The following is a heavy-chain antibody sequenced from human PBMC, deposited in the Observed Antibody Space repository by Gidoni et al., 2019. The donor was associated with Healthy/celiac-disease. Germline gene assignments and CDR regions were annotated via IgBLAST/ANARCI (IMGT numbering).Heavy chain of an antibody. CDR3: AHISPPTGYGSSTSCLDAFDI. V-gene: IGHV2-5*01. CDR1: GFSLSTTEVG. Sequence: QITLKESGPTLVKPTQTLPLTCSFSGFSLSTTEVGVGWIRQPPGKALEWLALIYWNDDKRYSPSLKRRLTITKDTSKNQVVLTVTNMDPVDTATYYCAHISPPTGYGSSTSCLDAFDIWGQGTMVTVSS. CDR2: IYWNDDK. J-gene: IGHJ3*02. D-gene: IGHD2-2*01.